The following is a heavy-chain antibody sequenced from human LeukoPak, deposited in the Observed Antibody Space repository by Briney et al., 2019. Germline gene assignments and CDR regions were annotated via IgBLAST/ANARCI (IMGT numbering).Heavy chain of an antibody. CDR1: GFTFSSYA. J-gene: IGHJ6*02. CDR2: NSGSGGST. CDR3: AKDRGLGAVAADYYYYYGMDV. V-gene: IGHV3-23*01. D-gene: IGHD6-19*01. Sequence: GGSLRLSCAASGFTFSSYAMSWVRQAPGKGLEWVSANSGSGGSTCYADSVKGRFTISRDNSKNTLYLQMNSLRAEDTAVYYCAKDRGLGAVAADYYYYYGMDVWGQGTTVTVSS.